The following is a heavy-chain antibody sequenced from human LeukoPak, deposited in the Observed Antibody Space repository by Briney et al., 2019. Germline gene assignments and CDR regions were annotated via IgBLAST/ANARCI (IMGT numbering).Heavy chain of an antibody. CDR2: ITGSGGNT. CDR1: GFTFSNYA. D-gene: IGHD6-19*01. Sequence: GGSLRLSCAASGFTFSNYAMSWVRQAPGKGLEWVSAITGSGGNTYYADSVKGRFTISRDNSKNTVFLQMNSLRAEDTAVYYCAKSTSSGWYYFDYWGQGTLVTVSS. V-gene: IGHV3-23*01. J-gene: IGHJ4*02. CDR3: AKSTSSGWYYFDY.